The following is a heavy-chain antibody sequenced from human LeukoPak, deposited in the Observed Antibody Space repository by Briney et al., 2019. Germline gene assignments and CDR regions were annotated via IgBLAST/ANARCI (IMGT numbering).Heavy chain of an antibody. CDR2: INPNSGGT. CDR3: ARDIVVVVAATVSGMDV. CDR1: GYTFTGYY. V-gene: IGHV1-2*02. J-gene: IGHJ6*02. D-gene: IGHD2-15*01. Sequence: GASVKVSCKASGYTFTGYYMHWVRQAPGQGLEWMGWINPNSGGTNYAQKFQGRVTMTRDTSISTAYMELSRLRSDDTAVYYCARDIVVVVAATVSGMDVWGQGTTVTVSS.